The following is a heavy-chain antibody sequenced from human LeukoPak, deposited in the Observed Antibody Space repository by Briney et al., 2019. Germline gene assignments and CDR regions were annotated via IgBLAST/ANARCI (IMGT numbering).Heavy chain of an antibody. CDR1: GYTFTSYD. D-gene: IGHD1-26*01. Sequence: ASVKVSCKASGYTFTSYDINWVRQATGQGLEWMGWMNPNSGNTGYAQKFQGRVTITADKSTSTAYMELSSLRSEDTAVYYCARARGAIVGANTDYYYYMDVWGKGTTVTVSS. V-gene: IGHV1-8*03. J-gene: IGHJ6*03. CDR3: ARARGAIVGANTDYYYYMDV. CDR2: MNPNSGNT.